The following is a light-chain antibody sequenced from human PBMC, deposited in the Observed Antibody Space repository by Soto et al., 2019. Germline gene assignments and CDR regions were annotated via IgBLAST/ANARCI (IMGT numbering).Light chain of an antibody. CDR3: QQYYSFPWT. J-gene: IGKJ1*01. CDR2: AAS. V-gene: IGKV1-39*01. Sequence: DIQMTQSPSSLSASVGDRVTIACRASQSISIYLNWYQQRPGKAPELLIYAASTLQSGVPSRFSGSGSGTDFTLTISCLQSEDFATYYCQQYYSFPWTFGQGTKVDIK. CDR1: QSISIY.